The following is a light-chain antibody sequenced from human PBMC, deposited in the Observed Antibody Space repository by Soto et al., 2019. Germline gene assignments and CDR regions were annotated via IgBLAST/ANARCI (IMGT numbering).Light chain of an antibody. CDR2: SNN. CDR3: AAWDDDRNGYV. Sequence: QAVVTQPPSASGTPGQRVTISCSGTSSNIGSNTVNWYQQLQGTAPKLIIDSNNQRPSGVPDRFSVSESGTSASLAISGLQSEDEADYYCAAWDDDRNGYVFGTGTKLTVL. J-gene: IGLJ1*01. V-gene: IGLV1-44*01. CDR1: SSNIGSNT.